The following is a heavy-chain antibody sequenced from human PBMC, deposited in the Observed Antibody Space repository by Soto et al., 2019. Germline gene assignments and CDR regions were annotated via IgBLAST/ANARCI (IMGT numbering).Heavy chain of an antibody. Sequence: GASVKVSCKASGYTFINYYMHWVRQAPGQGLEWMGIINPNGGSTTYARKFQGRVTLTRDTSTNTVNMELSSLRSEDTAVYYCAREKWLVRRNDPFDIWGQGTMVTVSS. J-gene: IGHJ3*02. CDR2: INPNGGST. CDR1: GYTFINYY. V-gene: IGHV1-46*01. D-gene: IGHD6-19*01. CDR3: AREKWLVRRNDPFDI.